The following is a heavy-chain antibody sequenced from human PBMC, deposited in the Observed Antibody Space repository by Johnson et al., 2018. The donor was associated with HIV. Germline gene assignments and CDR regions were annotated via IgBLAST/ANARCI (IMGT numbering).Heavy chain of an antibody. CDR2: IRYDGSNK. Sequence: QVQLVESGGGVVQPGRSLRLSCAASGFTFSSYGMHWVRQAPGKGLEWVAFIRYDGSNKYYPDSVKGRFTISRDNFKNTLYLQMDSLRAEDTAVYFCAREMVAAKDAFDIWGQGTMVTVSS. D-gene: IGHD2-15*01. CDR1: GFTFSSYG. V-gene: IGHV3-30*02. J-gene: IGHJ3*02. CDR3: AREMVAAKDAFDI.